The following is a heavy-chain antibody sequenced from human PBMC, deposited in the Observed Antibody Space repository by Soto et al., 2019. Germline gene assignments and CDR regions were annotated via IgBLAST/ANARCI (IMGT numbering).Heavy chain of an antibody. CDR2: ISPNSGGT. CDR3: VRDSRSGYDYHSFAY. D-gene: IGHD5-12*01. J-gene: IGHJ4*02. Sequence: ASVKVSCKASGYSFTDYYMHWVRQAPGQGLEWMGWISPNSGGTNYAPKFQGRVTMTRDTSITTAYMELRTLKSDDTAVYFCVRDSRSGYDYHSFAYWGQGSLVTVSS. CDR1: GYSFTDYY. V-gene: IGHV1-2*02.